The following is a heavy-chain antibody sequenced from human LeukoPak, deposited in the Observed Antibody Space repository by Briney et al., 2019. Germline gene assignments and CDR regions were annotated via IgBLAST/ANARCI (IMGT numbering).Heavy chain of an antibody. D-gene: IGHD3-10*01. CDR2: INHSGST. CDR1: GGSFSGYY. V-gene: IGHV4-34*01. CDR3: ARGGGGLWFGERERLDY. Sequence: SETLSLTCAVYGGSFSGYYWSWIRQPPGKGLESIGEINHSGSTNYNPSLKSRVTISVDTSKNQFSLKLSSVTAADTAVYYCARGGGGLWFGERERLDYWGQGTLVTVSS. J-gene: IGHJ4*02.